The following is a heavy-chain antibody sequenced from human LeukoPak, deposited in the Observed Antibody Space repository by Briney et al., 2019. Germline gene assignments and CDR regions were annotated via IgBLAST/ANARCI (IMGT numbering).Heavy chain of an antibody. Sequence: GGSLRLSCAASEFTFSSYGMSWVRQAPGKGLEWVSAISGSGGSTYYADSVKGRFTISRDNSKNTLYLQMNSLRAEDTAVYYCAKGGLGSGRSFDYWGQGTLVTVSS. V-gene: IGHV3-23*01. CDR3: AKGGLGSGRSFDY. CDR1: EFTFSSYG. CDR2: ISGSGGST. D-gene: IGHD3-10*01. J-gene: IGHJ4*02.